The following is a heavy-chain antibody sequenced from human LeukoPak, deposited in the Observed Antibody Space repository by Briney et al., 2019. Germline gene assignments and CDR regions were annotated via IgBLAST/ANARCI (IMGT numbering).Heavy chain of an antibody. CDR3: ATDRCSSTSCYKGRGDAFDI. CDR2: FDPEDGET. D-gene: IGHD2-2*02. CDR1: GYTLTELS. J-gene: IGHJ3*02. Sequence: ASVKVSCKVSGYTLTELSMHWVRQAPGKGLEWMGGFDPEDGETIYAQKFQGRVTMTEDTSTDTAYMELSSLRSEDTAVYYCATDRCSSTSCYKGRGDAFDIWGQGTMVTVSS. V-gene: IGHV1-24*01.